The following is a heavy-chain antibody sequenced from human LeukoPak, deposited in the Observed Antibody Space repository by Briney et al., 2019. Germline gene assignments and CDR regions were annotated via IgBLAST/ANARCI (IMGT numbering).Heavy chain of an antibody. J-gene: IGHJ4*02. D-gene: IGHD2-15*01. V-gene: IGHV3-23*01. CDR1: GFTFSSYA. CDR2: ISGSDDGT. CDR3: AKSPVSSCRGSFCYPFDY. Sequence: GGSLRLSCAASGFTFSSYAMNWVPQAPGKGLEWVSAISGSDDGTYYADSVKGRFTISRDNSRNTLYLQMNTLRAEDTAVYFCAKSPVSSCRGSFCYPFDYWGQGNLVTVSS.